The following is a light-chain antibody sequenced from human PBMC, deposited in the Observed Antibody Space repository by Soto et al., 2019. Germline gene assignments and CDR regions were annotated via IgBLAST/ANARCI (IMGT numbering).Light chain of an antibody. Sequence: EIVLTPSPATLSLSPGERATLSCRAGQNIGTSLVWSQQKPGQSPRLLIYDASHRATGVPARFSGSGSGTDFTLTINNLEPEDFAVYYCQQYKKWPPITFGQGTRLEIK. V-gene: IGKV3-11*01. J-gene: IGKJ5*01. CDR3: QQYKKWPPIT. CDR2: DAS. CDR1: QNIGTS.